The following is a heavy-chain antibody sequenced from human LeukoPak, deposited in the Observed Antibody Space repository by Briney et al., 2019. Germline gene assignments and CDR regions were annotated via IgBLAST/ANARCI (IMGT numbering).Heavy chain of an antibody. CDR3: ARSARDSEYTNMDS. Sequence: GGSLRLSCVASGFTFSSYELTFSNYELNWVRQAPGKGLEWVANMKQDGSERNYVDSVKGRFTISRDNDRNSLYLQMNSLRVEDTAVYYCARSARDSEYTNMDSWGQGTLVTVSS. CDR2: MKQDGSER. J-gene: IGHJ4*02. V-gene: IGHV3-7*02. CDR1: GFTFSSYELTFSNY. D-gene: IGHD5-18*01.